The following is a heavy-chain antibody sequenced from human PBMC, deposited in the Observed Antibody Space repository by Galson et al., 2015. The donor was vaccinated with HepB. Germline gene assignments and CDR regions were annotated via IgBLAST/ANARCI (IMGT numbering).Heavy chain of an antibody. CDR2: IYSGGST. CDR3: ARAGRYCSSTSCYSLKH. Sequence: SLRLSCAASGFTVSSNYMSWVRQAPGKGLEWVSVIYSGGSTYYADSVKGRFTISRDNSKNTLYLQMNSLRAEDTAVYYCARAGRYCSSTSCYSLKHWGQGTLVTVS. V-gene: IGHV3-53*01. D-gene: IGHD2-2*02. CDR1: GFTVSSNY. J-gene: IGHJ4*02.